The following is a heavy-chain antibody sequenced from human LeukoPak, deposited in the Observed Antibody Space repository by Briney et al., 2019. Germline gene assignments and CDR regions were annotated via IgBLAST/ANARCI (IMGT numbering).Heavy chain of an antibody. D-gene: IGHD3-10*01. CDR3: ARAAEDERGYYFDY. J-gene: IGHJ4*02. Sequence: PSETLSLTCTVSGGSVSSGTYYWSWIRQPPGKGLEWIGEINHSGSTNYNPSLKSRVTISVDTSKNQFSLKLSSVTAADTAVYYCARAAEDERGYYFDYWGQGTLVTVSS. V-gene: IGHV4-39*07. CDR2: INHSGST. CDR1: GGSVSSGTYY.